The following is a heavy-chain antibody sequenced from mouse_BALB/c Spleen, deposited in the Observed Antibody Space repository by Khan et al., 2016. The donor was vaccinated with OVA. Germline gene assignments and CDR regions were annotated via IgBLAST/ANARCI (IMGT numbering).Heavy chain of an antibody. D-gene: IGHD2-2*01. CDR2: VDPFSGGT. Sequence: LQESGPELMKPGASVKISCKASGYSFTSYYLHWVMQSHGESLAWIGYVDPFSGGTTYNQKFKGKAKLTVDKSSSTAYMHLSNLTSEDAALYYCTRHGYDAWFTYWGQGTLVTVSA. CDR1: GYSFTSYY. V-gene: IGHV1S135*01. J-gene: IGHJ3*01. CDR3: TRHGYDAWFTY.